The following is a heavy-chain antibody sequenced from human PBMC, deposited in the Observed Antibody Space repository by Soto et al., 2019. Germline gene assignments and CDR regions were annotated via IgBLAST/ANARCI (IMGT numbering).Heavy chain of an antibody. D-gene: IGHD5-18*01. V-gene: IGHV4-61*08. CDR3: ARVPVDTYMIYWSDP. Sequence: SETLSRTSSVFCHSKNSGDYYWTCMRQAPGKGLQWVGPVYFSGSTNYNPSLNSRVTISLDTSKHQFSLKLRSWTAGDTAVYYCARVPVDTYMIYWSDPWGRGTLVTVSS. CDR1: CHSKNSGDYY. CDR2: VYFSGST. J-gene: IGHJ5*02.